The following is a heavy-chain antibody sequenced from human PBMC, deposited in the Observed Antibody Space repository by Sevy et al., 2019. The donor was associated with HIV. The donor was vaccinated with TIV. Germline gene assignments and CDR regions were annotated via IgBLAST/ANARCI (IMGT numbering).Heavy chain of an antibody. CDR3: ARDPRLRFLEWLPQYGMDV. V-gene: IGHV1-18*01. D-gene: IGHD3-3*01. CDR2: ISAYNGNT. CDR1: GYTFTSYG. J-gene: IGHJ6*02. Sequence: ASVKVSCKASGYTFTSYGISWVRQAPGQGLEWMGWISAYNGNTNYAQKLQGRVTMTTDTSTSKAYMELRSLRSDDTAVYYCARDPRLRFLEWLPQYGMDVWGQGTTVTVSS.